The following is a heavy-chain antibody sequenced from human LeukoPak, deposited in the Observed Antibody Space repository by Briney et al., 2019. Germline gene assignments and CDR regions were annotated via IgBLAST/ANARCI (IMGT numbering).Heavy chain of an antibody. D-gene: IGHD5-18*01. V-gene: IGHV4-38-2*02. Sequence: SETLSLTCTVSGYSISSGYYWGWIRQPPGKGLEWIGSIYHSGSTYYNPSLKSRVTISVDTSNNQFSLKLSSVTAADTAVYYCARWGPRGYSYGYMGDYWGQGTLVTVSS. CDR2: IYHSGST. CDR3: ARWGPRGYSYGYMGDY. J-gene: IGHJ4*02. CDR1: GYSISSGYY.